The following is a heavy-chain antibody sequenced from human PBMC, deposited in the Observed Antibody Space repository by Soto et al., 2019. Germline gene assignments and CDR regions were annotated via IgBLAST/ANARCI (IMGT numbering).Heavy chain of an antibody. V-gene: IGHV3-30*18. CDR2: ISYDGSNK. CDR1: GFTFSSYG. J-gene: IGHJ4*02. CDR3: AKDRDKVRGRYYFDY. D-gene: IGHD3-10*01. Sequence: GGSLRLSCAASGFTFSSYGMHWVRQAPGKGLEWVAVISYDGSNKYYADSVKGRFTISRDNSKNTLYLQMNSPRAEDTAVYYCAKDRDKVRGRYYFDYWGQGTLVTVSS.